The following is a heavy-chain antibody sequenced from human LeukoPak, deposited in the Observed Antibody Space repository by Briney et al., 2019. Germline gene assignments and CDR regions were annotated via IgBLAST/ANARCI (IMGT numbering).Heavy chain of an antibody. D-gene: IGHD6-13*01. J-gene: IGHJ3*02. CDR3: ARQPFSSSPYDAFDI. V-gene: IGHV5-51*01. CDR2: IYPGDSDT. CDR1: GYSFTSYW. Sequence: GESLKISCKGSGYSFTSYWIGWVRQMPGKGLEWMGIIYPGDSDTRYSPSFQGQVTISADKSISTAYLQWSSLKASDTAMYYCARQPFSSSPYDAFDIWGQGTMVTVSS.